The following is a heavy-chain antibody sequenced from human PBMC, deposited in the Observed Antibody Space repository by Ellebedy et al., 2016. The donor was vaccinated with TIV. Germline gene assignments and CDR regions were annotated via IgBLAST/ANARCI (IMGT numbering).Heavy chain of an antibody. D-gene: IGHD5-24*01. CDR1: GFIFSSHV. J-gene: IGHJ4*02. V-gene: IGHV3-23*01. CDR3: ARGASRWLQLRYYFDY. Sequence: GESLKISCEGSGFIFSSHVMTWVRQAPGKRLEWVSSITVRGLTTFYADSVKGRFTISRDNSKNTVYLQMNSLRAEDTAVYYCARGASRWLQLRYYFDYWGQGTRVTVS. CDR2: ITVRGLTT.